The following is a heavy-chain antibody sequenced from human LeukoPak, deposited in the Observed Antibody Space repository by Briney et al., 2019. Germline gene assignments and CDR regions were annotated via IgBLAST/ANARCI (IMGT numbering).Heavy chain of an antibody. V-gene: IGHV3-23*01. CDR2: VTATGGET. CDR3: AKGKVSHLGAFDY. J-gene: IGHJ4*02. D-gene: IGHD1-26*01. CDR1: GFTFSAYA. Sequence: LAGGSLRLSCIVSGFTFSAYAMSWVRQAPGKGLEWVSVVTATGGETYYADSVRGRFIISRDNSRNTFYLQMDSLRADDTAIYYCAKGKVSHLGAFDYWGQGTLVTVSS.